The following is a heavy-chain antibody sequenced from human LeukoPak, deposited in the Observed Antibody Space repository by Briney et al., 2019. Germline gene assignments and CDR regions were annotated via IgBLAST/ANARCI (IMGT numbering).Heavy chain of an antibody. D-gene: IGHD2-21*01. Sequence: GASVKVSCKASGYTFTGYYMHWVRQAPGQGLEWMGWINPNSGGTNYAQKFQGRVTMTRDTSISTAYMGLSRLRSDDTAVYYCAREAYCGGDCYRENAFDIWGQGTMVTVSS. CDR1: GYTFTGYY. CDR3: AREAYCGGDCYRENAFDI. J-gene: IGHJ3*02. CDR2: INPNSGGT. V-gene: IGHV1-2*02.